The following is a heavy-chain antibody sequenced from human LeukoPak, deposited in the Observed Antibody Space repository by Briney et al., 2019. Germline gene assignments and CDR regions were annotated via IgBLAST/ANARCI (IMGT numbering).Heavy chain of an antibody. V-gene: IGHV4-39*01. Sequence: SETLSLTCTVSGGSISSSSYYWGWVRHPPGKGLEWIGSIYCGGSTYYNPSLKGRVTISVDTSKNHVSMKLSSVTAAETAVYYCAFLGAAFDIWGQGTMVTVSS. CDR1: GGSISSSSYY. J-gene: IGHJ3*02. CDR2: IYCGGST. CDR3: AFLGAAFDI. D-gene: IGHD3-16*01.